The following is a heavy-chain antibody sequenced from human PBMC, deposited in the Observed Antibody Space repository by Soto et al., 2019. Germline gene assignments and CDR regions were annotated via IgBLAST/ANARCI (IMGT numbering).Heavy chain of an antibody. CDR2: ISSSSSYI. CDR1: GFTFSSYS. V-gene: IGHV3-21*01. D-gene: IGHD2-2*03. CDR3: ARDGSYYYYMDV. Sequence: GGSLRLSCAASGFTFSSYSMNWVRQAPGKGLEWVSSISSSSSYIYYADSVKGRFTISRDNAKNSLYLQMNSLRAEDTAVYYCARDGSYYYYMDVWGKGTTVTVSS. J-gene: IGHJ6*03.